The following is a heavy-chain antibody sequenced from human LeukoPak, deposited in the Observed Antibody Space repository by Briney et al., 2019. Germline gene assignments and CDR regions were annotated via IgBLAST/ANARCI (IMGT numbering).Heavy chain of an antibody. CDR2: ISAYNGNT. CDR1: GYTFTSYG. J-gene: IGHJ6*03. V-gene: IGHV1-18*01. Sequence: ASVKVSCKASGYTFTSYGISWVRQASGQGLEWMGWISAYNGNTNYAQKLQGRVTMTTDTSTSTAYMELRSLRSDDTAVYYCARGVGEVATIADYYYYYMDVWGKGTTVTISS. D-gene: IGHD5-12*01. CDR3: ARGVGEVATIADYYYYYMDV.